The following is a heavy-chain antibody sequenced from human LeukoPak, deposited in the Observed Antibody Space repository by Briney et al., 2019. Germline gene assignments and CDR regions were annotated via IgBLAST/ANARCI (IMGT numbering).Heavy chain of an antibody. D-gene: IGHD3-9*01. CDR2: IYPGDSDT. Sequence: GESLKISCKGSGYTFTTYWIGWVRQMPGKGLEWMGIIYPGDSDTRYSPSFQGQVTISADKSINTAYLQWSSLKASDTAMYYCARVMTTLTGFDSWGQGPWSPSPQ. V-gene: IGHV5-51*01. CDR1: GYTFTTYW. CDR3: ARVMTTLTGFDS. J-gene: IGHJ4*02.